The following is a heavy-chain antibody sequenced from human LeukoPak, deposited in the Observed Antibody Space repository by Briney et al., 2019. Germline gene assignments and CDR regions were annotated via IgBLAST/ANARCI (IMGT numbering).Heavy chain of an antibody. CDR1: GGSISSSSYY. CDR2: IYYSGST. J-gene: IGHJ3*02. Sequence: SETLSLACTVSGGSISSSSYYWGWIRQPPGKGLEWIGSIYYSGSTYYNPSLKSRVTISVDTSKNQFSLKLSSVTAADTAVYYCAREPLIPIGAFDIWGQGTMVTVSS. D-gene: IGHD3-16*01. CDR3: AREPLIPIGAFDI. V-gene: IGHV4-39*07.